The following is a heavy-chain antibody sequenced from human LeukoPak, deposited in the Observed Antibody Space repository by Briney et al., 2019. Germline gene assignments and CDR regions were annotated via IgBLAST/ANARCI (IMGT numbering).Heavy chain of an antibody. Sequence: SETLSLTCTVSGGSTSSYYWSWIRQPPGKGLEWIGYVYDSGSTNYNPSLKSRVTISVDTSKNQFSLKLTSVTAADTAVYYCTKGGRRDILTYWGQGILVTVSP. CDR3: TKGGRRDILTY. CDR2: VYDSGST. D-gene: IGHD3-9*01. CDR1: GGSTSSYY. J-gene: IGHJ4*02. V-gene: IGHV4-59*01.